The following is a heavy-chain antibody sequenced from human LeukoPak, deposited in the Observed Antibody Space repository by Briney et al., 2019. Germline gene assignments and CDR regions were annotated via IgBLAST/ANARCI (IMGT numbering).Heavy chain of an antibody. J-gene: IGHJ4*02. V-gene: IGHV1-2*02. Sequence: ASVKVSCKASGYTFTGYYMHWVRQAPGHGLEWMGWINPNSGGTNYAQKFQGRVTMTRDTSISTAYMELSRLRSDDTAVYYCARELPYDFWSGYYTGIMDYWGQGTLVTVSS. CDR2: INPNSGGT. D-gene: IGHD3-3*01. CDR3: ARELPYDFWSGYYTGIMDY. CDR1: GYTFTGYY.